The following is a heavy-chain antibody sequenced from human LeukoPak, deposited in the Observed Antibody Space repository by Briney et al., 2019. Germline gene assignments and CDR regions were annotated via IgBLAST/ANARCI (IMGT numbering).Heavy chain of an antibody. CDR1: GGSISSSSYY. D-gene: IGHD3-3*01. Sequence: SETLSLTCTVSGGSISSSSYYWGWIRQPPGKGLEWIGSIYYSGSTYYNPSLKSRVTISVDTSKNQFSLKLSSVTAADTAVYYCARHGGTYYDFWSGPLGDYYYYGMDVWGQGTTVTVSS. CDR2: IYYSGST. CDR3: ARHGGTYYDFWSGPLGDYYYYGMDV. J-gene: IGHJ6*02. V-gene: IGHV4-39*01.